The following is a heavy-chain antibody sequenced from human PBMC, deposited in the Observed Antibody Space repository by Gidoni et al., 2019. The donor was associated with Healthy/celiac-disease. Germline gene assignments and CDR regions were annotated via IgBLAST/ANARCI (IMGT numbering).Heavy chain of an antibody. CDR2: INHSGST. J-gene: IGHJ2*01. D-gene: IGHD2-2*01. Sequence: QVQLQQWGAGLLKPSETLSLTCAVYGGSFSGYYWSWIRQPPGKGLEWIGEINHSGSTNYNPSLKSRVTISVDTSKNQFSLKLSSVTAADTAVYYCASVDCSSTSCYRGWYFDLWGRGTLVTVSS. CDR3: ASVDCSSTSCYRGWYFDL. V-gene: IGHV4-34*01. CDR1: GGSFSGYY.